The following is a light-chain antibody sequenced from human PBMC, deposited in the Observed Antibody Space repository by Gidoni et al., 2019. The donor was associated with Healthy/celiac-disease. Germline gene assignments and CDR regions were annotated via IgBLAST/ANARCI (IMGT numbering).Light chain of an antibody. CDR3: QKYNSAPFT. CDR1: QGISHY. Sequence: DIQMTQSPSSLSASVGDRVTITCRASQGISHYLDWYQQRPGKVPKLLIYAAYTLQAGVPSRFSGSGSETDFTLTISSLQPEDVATYYCQKYNSAPFTFGGXTKVEIK. J-gene: IGKJ4*01. CDR2: AAY. V-gene: IGKV1-27*01.